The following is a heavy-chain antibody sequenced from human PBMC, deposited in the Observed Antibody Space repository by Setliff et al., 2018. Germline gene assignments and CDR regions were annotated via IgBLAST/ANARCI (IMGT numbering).Heavy chain of an antibody. CDR1: GFTFTDYG. Sequence: ASVKVSCKSSGFTFTDYGITWVRQAPGQGLEWMGYINTHNGDTYYAQKFQGRVTMTIDTSTDTVYMELRSLKSDDTALYYCARINFYVSSGYYYAPDYWGQGTLVTVSS. V-gene: IGHV1-18*01. CDR2: INTHNGDT. J-gene: IGHJ4*02. CDR3: ARINFYVSSGYYYAPDY. D-gene: IGHD3-22*01.